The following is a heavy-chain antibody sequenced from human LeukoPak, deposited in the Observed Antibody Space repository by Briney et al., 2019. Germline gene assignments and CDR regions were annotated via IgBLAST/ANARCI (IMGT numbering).Heavy chain of an antibody. CDR3: ARGGYGHNMDV. CDR2: IKNAGSDT. J-gene: IGHJ6*03. Sequence: GGSLRLSCVGSGFIFSNYYMYWVRQAPGKGLVRVSRIKNAGSDTIYADSVKGRFTISRDNAKNTVYLQMNSLRAEDTAVYYCARGGYGHNMDVWGEGTTVTVSS. D-gene: IGHD3-10*01. V-gene: IGHV3-74*01. CDR1: GFIFSNYY.